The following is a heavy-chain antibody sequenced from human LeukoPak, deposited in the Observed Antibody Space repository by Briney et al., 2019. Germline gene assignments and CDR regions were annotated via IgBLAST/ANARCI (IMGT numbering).Heavy chain of an antibody. D-gene: IGHD2-15*01. CDR1: GGSFSGYY. J-gene: IGHJ4*02. Sequence: SETLSLTCAVYGGSFSGYYWSWIRQPPGKGLEWIGEINHSGSTNYNPSLKSRVTISVDTSKNQFSLKLSSVTAADTAVYYCARGSRGSGGSCTDYWGQGTLVTVSP. CDR3: ARGSRGSGGSCTDY. V-gene: IGHV4-34*01. CDR2: INHSGST.